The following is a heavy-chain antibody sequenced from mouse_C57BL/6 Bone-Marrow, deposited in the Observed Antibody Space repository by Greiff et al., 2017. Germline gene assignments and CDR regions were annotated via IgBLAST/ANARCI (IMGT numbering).Heavy chain of an antibody. J-gene: IGHJ2*01. CDR2: IDPEDGET. V-gene: IGHV14-2*01. D-gene: IGHD1-1*01. Sequence: VQLKQSGAELVKPGASVKLSCTASGFNIKDYYIHWVKQRTEQGLEWIGRIDPEDGETNYAPKFQDKATITADTSSNTAYLQRSSLTSEDTAVYYCTRSLIYYGTNYWGQGTTLTVSS. CDR3: TRSLIYYGTNY. CDR1: GFNIKDYY.